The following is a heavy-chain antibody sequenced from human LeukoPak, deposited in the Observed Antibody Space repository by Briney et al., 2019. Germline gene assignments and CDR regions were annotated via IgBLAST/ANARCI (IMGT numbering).Heavy chain of an antibody. J-gene: IGHJ4*02. Sequence: GGSLRLSCAASGFTFSSYGMHWVRQAPGKGLEWVAVIWYDGSNKYYADSVKGRFTISRDNSKNTLDLQMNSLRAEDTAVYYCARNEYSSSWYYFDYWGQGTLVTVSS. D-gene: IGHD6-13*01. CDR1: GFTFSSYG. CDR2: IWYDGSNK. CDR3: ARNEYSSSWYYFDY. V-gene: IGHV3-33*01.